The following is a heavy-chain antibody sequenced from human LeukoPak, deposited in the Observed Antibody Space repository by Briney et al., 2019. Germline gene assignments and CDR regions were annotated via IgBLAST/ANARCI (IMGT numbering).Heavy chain of an antibody. J-gene: IGHJ4*02. CDR3: AGVYEGYGSGSYYFDY. CDR1: GGSISSGGYY. Sequence: SQTLSLTCTVSGGSISSGGYYWSWIRQPPGKGLEWIGYIYYSGSTNYNPSLKSRVTISVDTSKNQFSLKLSSVTAADTAVYYCAGVYEGYGSGSYYFDYWGQGTLVTVSS. CDR2: IYYSGST. D-gene: IGHD3-10*01. V-gene: IGHV4-61*08.